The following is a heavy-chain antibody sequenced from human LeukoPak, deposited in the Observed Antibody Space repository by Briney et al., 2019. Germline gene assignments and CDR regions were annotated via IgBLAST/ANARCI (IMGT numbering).Heavy chain of an antibody. CDR3: ARGILWFGDDV. Sequence: VASVKVSCTASGYTFTNYDINWVRQATGQGLEWMGWMNPNSGNTGYAQKFQGRVTMTRNTSISTAYMELSSLRSEDTAVYYCARGILWFGDDVWGKGTTVTISS. CDR1: GYTFTNYD. CDR2: MNPNSGNT. V-gene: IGHV1-8*01. J-gene: IGHJ6*03. D-gene: IGHD3-10*01.